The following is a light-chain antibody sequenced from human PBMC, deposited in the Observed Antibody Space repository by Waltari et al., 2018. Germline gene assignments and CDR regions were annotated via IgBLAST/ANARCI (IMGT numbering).Light chain of an antibody. CDR3: QTGGHGTWV. CDR2: INSDGSH. V-gene: IGLV4-69*01. CDR1: SGHSSNI. J-gene: IGLJ3*02. Sequence: QLVLTQSPSASASLGASVKLPCTLDSGHSSNIVAWLQQQPEKGPRYLMKINSDGSHTKGDEIPDRFSGSSSGAERYLIISSAQSEDEADYYCQTGGHGTWVFGGGTKLTVL.